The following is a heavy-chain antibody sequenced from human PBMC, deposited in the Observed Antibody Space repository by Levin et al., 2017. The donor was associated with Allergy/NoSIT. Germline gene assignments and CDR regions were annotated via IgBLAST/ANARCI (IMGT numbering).Heavy chain of an antibody. V-gene: IGHV1-18*01. CDR2: ISVYNGNT. J-gene: IGHJ4*02. CDR1: GYSFTTYG. Sequence: GGSLRLSCKASGYSFTTYGINWVRQAPGQGLEWMGWISVYNGNTNYAQKLQGRVTMSTDTSTSTAYMELRSLRSDDTAVYYCARDWDIVATRPLDYWGQGTLVTVSS. D-gene: IGHD5-12*01. CDR3: ARDWDIVATRPLDY.